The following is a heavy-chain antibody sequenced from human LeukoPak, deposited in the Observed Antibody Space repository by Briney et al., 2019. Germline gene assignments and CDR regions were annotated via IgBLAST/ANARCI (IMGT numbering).Heavy chain of an antibody. CDR2: IKQDGSEK. D-gene: IGHD3-3*01. CDR1: GFTFSSYW. J-gene: IGHJ6*04. V-gene: IGHV3-7*01. CDR3: AREYDFWSGYYMDV. Sequence: GGSLRLSCAASGFTFSSYWMSWVRQAPGKGLEWVANIKQDGSEKYYVDSVKGRFTISRDNAKNSLYLQMNSLRAEDTAVYYCAREYDFWSGYYMDVWGKGTTVTVSS.